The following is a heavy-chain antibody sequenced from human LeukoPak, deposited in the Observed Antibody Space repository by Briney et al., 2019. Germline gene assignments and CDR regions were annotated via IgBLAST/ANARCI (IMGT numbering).Heavy chain of an antibody. J-gene: IGHJ4*02. D-gene: IGHD2-15*01. V-gene: IGHV4-59*08. CDR1: GGSISSYY. CDR2: IYHSGST. CDR3: ARAGYCSGGSCYFTR. Sequence: SETLSLTCTVSGGSISSYYWSWLRQPPGKGLEWIGSIYHSGSTYYNPSLKSRVTISVDTSKNQFSLKLSSVTAADTAVYYCARAGYCSGGSCYFTRWGQGTLVTVSS.